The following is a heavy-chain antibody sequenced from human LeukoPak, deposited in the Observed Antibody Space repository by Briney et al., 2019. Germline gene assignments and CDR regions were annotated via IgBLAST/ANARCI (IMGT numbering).Heavy chain of an antibody. Sequence: GGSLRLSCAASGFTFSSYAMHWVRQAPGKGLEWVAVISYDGSNKYYADSVKGRFTISRDNSKNTLYLQMNSLRAEDTAVYYCARDLGYCSSTSCYPGQPYYYGMDVWGQGTTVTVSS. CDR2: ISYDGSNK. V-gene: IGHV3-30*04. D-gene: IGHD2-2*01. J-gene: IGHJ6*02. CDR1: GFTFSSYA. CDR3: ARDLGYCSSTSCYPGQPYYYGMDV.